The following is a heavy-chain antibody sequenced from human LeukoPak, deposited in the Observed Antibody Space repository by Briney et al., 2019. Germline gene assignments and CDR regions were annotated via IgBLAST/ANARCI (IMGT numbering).Heavy chain of an antibody. CDR2: ISSSSSYI. Sequence: GGSLRLSCAASGFTFSSYGMNWVRQAPGKGLEWVSSISSSSSYIYYADSVKGRFTISRDNAKNSLYLQMNSLRAEDTAVYYCARDISYSSGWYYYFDYWGQGTLVTVSS. D-gene: IGHD6-19*01. J-gene: IGHJ4*02. V-gene: IGHV3-21*01. CDR1: GFTFSSYG. CDR3: ARDISYSSGWYYYFDY.